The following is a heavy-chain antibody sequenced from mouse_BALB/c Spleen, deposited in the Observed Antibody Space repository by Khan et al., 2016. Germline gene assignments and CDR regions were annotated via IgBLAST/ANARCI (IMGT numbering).Heavy chain of an antibody. Sequence: EVQLVESGGGLVQPKGSLKLSCAASGFTFNTYAMNWVRQAPGKGLEWVARIRSNSNNYATYYADSVKDRFTISRDDPNSILYLQMINLKTEDTAVYYCVRDFSYYGRGWFFDVGGAGTTVTVSS. V-gene: IGHV10-1*02. D-gene: IGHD1-1*01. CDR3: VRDFSYYGRGWFFDV. CDR1: GFTFNTYA. J-gene: IGHJ1*01. CDR2: IRSNSNNYAT.